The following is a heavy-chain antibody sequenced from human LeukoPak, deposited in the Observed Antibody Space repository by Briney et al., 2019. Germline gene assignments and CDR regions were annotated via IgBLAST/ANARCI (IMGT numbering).Heavy chain of an antibody. CDR1: GFTFSDYY. D-gene: IGHD3-9*01. Sequence: SGGSLRLSCAASGFTFSDYYMSWIRQAPGKGLEWVSSISSSSSAIYYAASVKGRFTISRDNAKNSLYLQMNSLRDEDTAVYYCARGALRYSDYWGQGTLVTVSS. V-gene: IGHV3-11*04. J-gene: IGHJ4*02. CDR3: ARGALRYSDY. CDR2: ISSSSSAI.